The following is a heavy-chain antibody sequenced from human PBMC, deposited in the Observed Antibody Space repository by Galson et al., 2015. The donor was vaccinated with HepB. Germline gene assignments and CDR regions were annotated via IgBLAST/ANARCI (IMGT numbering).Heavy chain of an antibody. D-gene: IGHD3-10*01. CDR1: GFSFSNYA. J-gene: IGHJ4*02. CDR3: ARPYGSGTYYTGYFDF. Sequence: SLRLSCAASGFSFSNYAMHWVRQAPGKGLEWVAVMSYDGTNEYYADSVKGRFTISRDNSKNTLYLQMNSLRPEDTAVFYCARPYGSGTYYTGYFDFWGQGALVTVSS. V-gene: IGHV3-30*04. CDR2: MSYDGTNE.